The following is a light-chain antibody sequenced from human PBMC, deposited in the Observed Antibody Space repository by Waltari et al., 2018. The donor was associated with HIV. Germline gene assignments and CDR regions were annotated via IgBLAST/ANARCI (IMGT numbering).Light chain of an antibody. Sequence: DIVVTQSPGTLSVSPGEIATLSCRASQSVGFHFACYQQKPGKAHRLLIYDASTRATGIPARFSGSGSETEVSLTSSSLQSEDFAVYYCQQYNNWPPTWTFGQGTKVEIK. CDR1: QSVGFH. CDR2: DAS. V-gene: IGKV3-15*01. J-gene: IGKJ1*01. CDR3: QQYNNWPPTWT.